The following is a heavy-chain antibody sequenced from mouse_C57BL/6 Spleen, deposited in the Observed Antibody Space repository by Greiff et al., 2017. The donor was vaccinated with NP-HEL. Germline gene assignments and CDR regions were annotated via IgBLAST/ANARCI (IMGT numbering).Heavy chain of an antibody. Sequence: LVESGPELVKPGASVKLSCKASGYTFTSYDINWVKQRPGQGLEWIGWIYPRDGSTKYNEKFKGKATLTVDTSSSTAYMELHSLTSEDSAVYFCARDYDCDGFAYWGQGTLVTVSA. D-gene: IGHD2-4*01. J-gene: IGHJ3*01. CDR1: GYTFTSYD. CDR2: IYPRDGST. CDR3: ARDYDCDGFAY. V-gene: IGHV1-85*01.